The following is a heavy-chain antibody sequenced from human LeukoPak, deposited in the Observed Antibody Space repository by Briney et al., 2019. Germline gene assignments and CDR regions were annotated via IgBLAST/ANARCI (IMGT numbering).Heavy chain of an antibody. D-gene: IGHD6-13*01. Sequence: GESLKISCKGSGYSFTSYWLGWVRQMPGKGLEWMGIIYPGDSDTRCSPSFQGQVTISADKSISTAYLQWSSLKASDTAMYYCALGSAAAGTAYYFDYWGQGTLVTVSS. CDR2: IYPGDSDT. J-gene: IGHJ4*02. CDR3: ALGSAAAGTAYYFDY. V-gene: IGHV5-51*01. CDR1: GYSFTSYW.